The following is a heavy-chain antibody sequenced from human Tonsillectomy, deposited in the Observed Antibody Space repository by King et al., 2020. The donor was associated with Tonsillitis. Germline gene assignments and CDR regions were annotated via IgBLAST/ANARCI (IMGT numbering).Heavy chain of an antibody. CDR3: VRGPAYYDILTGYYNPNLFEAFDI. CDR1: GFTFRNYA. D-gene: IGHD3-9*01. CDR2: ISYDGTNK. V-gene: IGHV3-30*04. Sequence: VQLVESGGGVVQPGRSLRLSCAASGFTFRNYAMHWVRQAPIKGLEWVAVISYDGTNKFYADSVKGRFTISRDNSKNMVYLQMSSLRADDTAVYYCVRGPAYYDILTGYYNPNLFEAFDIWGQGTMVTISS. J-gene: IGHJ3*02.